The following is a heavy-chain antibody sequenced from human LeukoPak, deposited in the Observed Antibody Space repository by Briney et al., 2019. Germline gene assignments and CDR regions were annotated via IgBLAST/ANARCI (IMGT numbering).Heavy chain of an antibody. D-gene: IGHD6-19*01. Sequence: GGSLRLSCAASGFTFNSYAMSWVRQAPGKGLGWVSAIRGSGGGTYYADSVKGRFTISRDNSKNTLYLQMNSLRDEDTALYYCAKAGIGVVGYFDYWGQGTLVTVST. CDR2: IRGSGGGT. CDR1: GFTFNSYA. J-gene: IGHJ4*02. CDR3: AKAGIGVVGYFDY. V-gene: IGHV3-23*01.